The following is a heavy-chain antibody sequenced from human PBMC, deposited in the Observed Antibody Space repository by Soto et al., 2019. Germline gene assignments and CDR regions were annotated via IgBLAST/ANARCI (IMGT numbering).Heavy chain of an antibody. V-gene: IGHV3-21*01. CDR2: ISSSSSYV. J-gene: IGHJ5*02. CDR3: AAHVVVVAATRGWFDP. CDR1: GFTFSSYS. D-gene: IGHD2-15*01. Sequence: PGGSLRLSCAASGFTFSSYSMNWVRQAPGKGLEWVSSISSSSSYVYYADSVKGRFTISRDNAKNSLYLQMNSLRAEDTAVYYCAAHVVVVAATRGWFDPWGQGTLVTVSS.